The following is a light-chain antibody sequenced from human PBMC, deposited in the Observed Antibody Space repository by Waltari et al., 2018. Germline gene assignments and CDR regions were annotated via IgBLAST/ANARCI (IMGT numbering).Light chain of an antibody. CDR1: ELGTRF. V-gene: IGLV3-1*01. CDR2: QNG. J-gene: IGLJ3*02. CDR3: QAWDRGTWGV. Sequence: SYDLTPPPSVFVSPGQTASITCPGHELGTRFDCWYQPKPGQAPILVIKQNGSRSTGIPGRFSGSNSGNTATLTISGTQAVDEADYYCQAWDRGTWGVFGGGTRLTVL.